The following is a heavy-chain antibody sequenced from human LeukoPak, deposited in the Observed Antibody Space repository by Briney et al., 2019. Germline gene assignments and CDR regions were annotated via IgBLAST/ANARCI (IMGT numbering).Heavy chain of an antibody. J-gene: IGHJ4*02. CDR1: GFTFSDAW. V-gene: IGHV3-15*01. CDR2: IRSTTNGGTR. CDR3: TTEYSGSRYGY. Sequence: GGSLRLSCAAPGFTFSDAWMSWVRQAPGKGLEWVGRIRSTTNGGTRDYAAPVKGRFTISRDDSQNTLYLQMNSLQSEDTAVYYCTTEYSGSRYGYWGQGTLVTVSS. D-gene: IGHD6-13*01.